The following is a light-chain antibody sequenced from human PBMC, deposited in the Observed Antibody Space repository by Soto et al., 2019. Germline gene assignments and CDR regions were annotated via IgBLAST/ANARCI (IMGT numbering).Light chain of an antibody. Sequence: QSALTQPRSVSGSPGQSVTISCTGTSSDVGGYNYVSWYQQHPGKAPKLMIYDVNKRPSGVPDRFSGSKSGNTASLTVSGLQSEDEADYYCSSYAGSNNLIFGGGTQLTVL. V-gene: IGLV2-11*01. J-gene: IGLJ2*01. CDR3: SSYAGSNNLI. CDR1: SSDVGGYNY. CDR2: DVN.